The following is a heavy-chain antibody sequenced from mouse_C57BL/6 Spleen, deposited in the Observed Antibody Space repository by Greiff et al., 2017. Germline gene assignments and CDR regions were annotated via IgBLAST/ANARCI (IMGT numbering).Heavy chain of an antibody. J-gene: IGHJ3*01. CDR2: IDPEDGET. D-gene: IGHD3-2*02. V-gene: IGHV14-2*01. CDR1: GFNITDYY. Sequence: VQLQQSGAELVKPGASVKLSCTASGFNITDYYMHWVKQRTEQGLEWIGRIDPEDGETKYAPKFQGKATITADTYSNKAYLQHNSQTSEDTAVYYCATAQDYAWIDYWGQGTLVTVSA. CDR3: ATAQDYAWIDY.